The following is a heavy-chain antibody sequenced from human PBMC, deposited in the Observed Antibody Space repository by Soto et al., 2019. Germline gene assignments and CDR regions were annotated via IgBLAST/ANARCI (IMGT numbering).Heavy chain of an antibody. CDR3: ARAPPALGCSGGSCSPGPPIYYYGMDV. V-gene: IGHV1-3*01. D-gene: IGHD2-15*01. CDR2: INAGNGDT. J-gene: IGHJ6*02. CDR1: GYTFTSYP. Sequence: ASVKVSCKASGYTFTSYPMHWVRQAGQRLEWMGWINAGNGDTKYSQKFQGRVTITRDTSASTDFMELSSLRSEDTAVYYCARAPPALGCSGGSCSPGPPIYYYGMDVWGQGTTVTVSS.